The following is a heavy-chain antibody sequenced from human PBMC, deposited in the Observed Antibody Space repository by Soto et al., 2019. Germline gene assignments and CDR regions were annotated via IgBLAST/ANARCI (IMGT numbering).Heavy chain of an antibody. CDR1: GGSFSGYY. CDR3: ARLRYGDYTRLEYYYYYYMDV. D-gene: IGHD4-17*01. J-gene: IGHJ6*03. Sequence: SETLSLTCAVYGGSFSGYYWSWIRQPPGKGLEWIGEINHSGSTNFNPSLKSRVTISVDTSKNQFSLKLSSVTAADTAVYYCARLRYGDYTRLEYYYYYYMDVWGKGTTVTVSS. V-gene: IGHV4-34*01. CDR2: INHSGST.